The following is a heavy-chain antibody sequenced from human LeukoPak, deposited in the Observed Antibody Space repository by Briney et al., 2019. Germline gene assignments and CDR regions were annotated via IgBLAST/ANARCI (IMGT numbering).Heavy chain of an antibody. CDR3: AKGGKVYPAEY. J-gene: IGHJ4*02. V-gene: IGHV3-23*01. CDR2: ISGSGGST. Sequence: GGSLRLSCAASGLTFSSYAMSWVRQAPGKGLEWVSAISGSGGSTYYADSVKGRFTISRDNSKNTLYLQMNSLRAEDTAVYYCAKGGKVYPAEYWGQGTLVTVSS. D-gene: IGHD1-14*01. CDR1: GLTFSSYA.